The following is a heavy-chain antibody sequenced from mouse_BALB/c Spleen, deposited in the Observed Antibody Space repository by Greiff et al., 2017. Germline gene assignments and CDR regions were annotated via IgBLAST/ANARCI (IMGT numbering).Heavy chain of an antibody. J-gene: IGHJ4*01. Sequence: QVQLQQSGPGLVQPSQSLSITCTVSGFSLTSYGVHWVRQSPGKGLEWLGVIWSGGSTDYNAAFISRLSISKDNSKSQVFFKMNSLQADDKAIYYRDRYNMSTRYAMDDWGQGTTVTVAS. D-gene: IGHD2-4*01. CDR1: GFSLTSYG. CDR2: IWSGGST. CDR3: DRYNMSTRYAMDD. V-gene: IGHV2-2*01.